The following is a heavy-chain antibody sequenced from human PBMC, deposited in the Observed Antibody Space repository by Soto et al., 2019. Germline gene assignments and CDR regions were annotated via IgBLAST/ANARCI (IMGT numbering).Heavy chain of an antibody. CDR3: AKQLWYGESVFDP. D-gene: IGHD3-10*01. CDR2: IRGSAATA. J-gene: IGHJ5*02. CDR1: GFSFSNYG. Sequence: PGGSLRLSCAASGFSFSNYGMSWVRQAPGKGLEWVATIRGSAATANHADSVKGRFTVSRDNSKNTLYLQMDTLRVEDTAVYYCAKQLWYGESVFDPWGQGTLVTVSS. V-gene: IGHV3-23*01.